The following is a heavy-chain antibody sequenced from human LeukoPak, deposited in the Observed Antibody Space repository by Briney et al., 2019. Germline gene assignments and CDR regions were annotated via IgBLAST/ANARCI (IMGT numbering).Heavy chain of an antibody. V-gene: IGHV3-30*04. CDR2: ISYDGSNK. CDR3: ARGPPTPRDYYYGMDV. J-gene: IGHJ6*04. Sequence: GRSLRLSCAASGFTFSSYAMHWVRLAPGKGLEWVAVISYDGSNKYYADSVKGRFTISRDNSKNTLYLQMNSLRAEDTAVYYCARGPPTPRDYYYGMDVWGKGTTVTVSS. CDR1: GFTFSSYA.